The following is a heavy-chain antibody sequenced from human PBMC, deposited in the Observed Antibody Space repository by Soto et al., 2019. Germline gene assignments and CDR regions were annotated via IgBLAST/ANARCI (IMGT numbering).Heavy chain of an antibody. CDR2: IKSETDGGTT. CDR1: GFSFSNVW. J-gene: IGHJ4*02. D-gene: IGHD2-2*01. V-gene: IGHV3-15*07. Sequence: EVQLVESGGGLVKAGGSLRLSCAASGFSFSNVWMKWVRQAPGKGLEWVGGIKSETDGGTTEYAAPVKGSSTISSDESNNPLYLQMNSLKTEDTAVYYCTTDPDCSSTSCYEPSFFDYWGQGTLVTVSS. CDR3: TTDPDCSSTSCYEPSFFDY.